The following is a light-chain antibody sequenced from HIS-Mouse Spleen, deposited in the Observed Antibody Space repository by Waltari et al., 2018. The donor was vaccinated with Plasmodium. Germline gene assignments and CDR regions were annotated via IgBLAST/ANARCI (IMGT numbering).Light chain of an antibody. J-gene: IGLJ2*01. Sequence: QSALTQPPSASGSPGQSVTISCTGTSSDAGGDNDVTWYQQHPGKAPKPMIYEVSQRPSGVPDRFSGSKSGNTASLTVSGLQAEDEADYYCSSYAGSNNLVFGGGTKLTVL. V-gene: IGLV2-8*01. CDR2: EVS. CDR1: SSDAGGDND. CDR3: SSYAGSNNLV.